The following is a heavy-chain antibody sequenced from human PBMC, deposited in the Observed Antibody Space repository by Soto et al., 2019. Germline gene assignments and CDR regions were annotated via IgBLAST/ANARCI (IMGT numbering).Heavy chain of an antibody. CDR1: GGSISGDYYH. V-gene: IGHV4-30-4*08. CDR2: IHFSGSV. CDR3: AREDDGGDRDYYGLDV. J-gene: IGHJ6*02. D-gene: IGHD2-21*02. Sequence: SETLSLTCTVSGGSISGDYYHWAWIRQSPGKGLEWIGYIHFSGSVLYNPSFKSRPTISVDTSKNQFSLHLRSVTAADTAVYFCAREDDGGDRDYYGLDVWGQGTTVTVSS.